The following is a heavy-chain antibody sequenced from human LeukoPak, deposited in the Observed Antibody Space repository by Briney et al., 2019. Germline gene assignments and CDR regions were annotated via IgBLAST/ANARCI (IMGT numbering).Heavy chain of an antibody. V-gene: IGHV3-43*02. CDR1: GFTFDDYA. CDR3: AKVAHNYGDYFDY. CDR2: ISGDGGST. Sequence: GGSLRLFCAASGFTFDDYAMHWVRQAPGKGLEWFSLISGDGGSTYYADSVKGRFTISRDNSKNSLYLQMNSLTTEDTALYYCAKVAHNYGDYFDYWGQGTLVTVSS. D-gene: IGHD4-17*01. J-gene: IGHJ4*02.